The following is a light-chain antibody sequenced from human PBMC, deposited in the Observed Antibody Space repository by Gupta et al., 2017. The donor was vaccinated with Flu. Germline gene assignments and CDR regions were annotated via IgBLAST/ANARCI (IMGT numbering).Light chain of an antibody. CDR1: SSNVGSNV. V-gene: IGLV1-44*01. CDR3: ATWDGSLRGWV. CDR2: SNS. J-gene: IGLJ3*02. Sequence: SSNVGSNVVNWFQQLPGTAPKLLIYSNSQRPSEVPDRFSGSKSDASATLAISGLQSEDEADYYCATWDGSLRGWVFGGGTKLTVL.